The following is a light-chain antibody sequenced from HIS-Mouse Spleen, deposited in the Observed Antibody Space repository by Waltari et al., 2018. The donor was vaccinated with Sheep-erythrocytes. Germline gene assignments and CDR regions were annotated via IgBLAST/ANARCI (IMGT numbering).Light chain of an antibody. J-gene: IGLJ2*01. CDR1: NIGSKS. V-gene: IGLV3-21*02. Sequence: SYVLTQPPSVSVAPGQTARITCGGNNIGSKSVHWYQQKPGQAPVLVGYDDSDRPSGITERFSGSNSGNTATLNISRVEAGDEADYYCQVWDSSSAHVVFGGGTKLTVL. CDR2: DDS. CDR3: QVWDSSSAHVV.